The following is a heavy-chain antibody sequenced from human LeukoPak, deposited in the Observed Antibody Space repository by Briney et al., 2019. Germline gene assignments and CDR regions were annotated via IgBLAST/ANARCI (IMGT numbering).Heavy chain of an antibody. CDR1: GFTFSSHG. V-gene: IGHV3-30*02. CDR2: IRYDEINK. Sequence: GGSLRLSCAASGFTFSSHGMHWVRQTPAKGLEWVAFIRYDEINKYYADSVKGRFTISRDNSKNTLYLQMNSLRVEDTAVYYCAKRFGSGYYNVDYWGQGTLVTVSS. J-gene: IGHJ4*02. D-gene: IGHD3-22*01. CDR3: AKRFGSGYYNVDY.